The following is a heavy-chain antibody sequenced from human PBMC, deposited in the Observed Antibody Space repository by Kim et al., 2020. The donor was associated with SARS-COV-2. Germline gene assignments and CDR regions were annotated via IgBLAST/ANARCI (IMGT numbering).Heavy chain of an antibody. D-gene: IGHD2-15*01. V-gene: IGHV1-18*01. Sequence: ASVKVSCKASGYTFTSYGISWVRQAPGQGLEWMGWISAYNGNTNYAQKLQGRVTMTTDTSTSTAYMELRSLRSDDTAVYYCARDGDIVVVVGGSNWFDPWGQGTLVTVSS. CDR2: ISAYNGNT. CDR1: GYTFTSYG. J-gene: IGHJ5*02. CDR3: ARDGDIVVVVGGSNWFDP.